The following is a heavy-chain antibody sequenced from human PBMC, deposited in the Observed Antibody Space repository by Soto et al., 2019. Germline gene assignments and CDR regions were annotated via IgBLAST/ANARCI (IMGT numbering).Heavy chain of an antibody. V-gene: IGHV4-39*01. J-gene: IGHJ4*02. CDR3: AAHDSGGYYAEY. CDR2: IHYSGST. D-gene: IGHD3-22*01. CDR1: GDSVTISDYY. Sequence: QLQLQESGPGLVKPSETLSLTCTVSGDSVTISDYYWGWIRQPPGKGLEWIGSIHYSGSTYYNPSLKSQVTISGDTSKKQCSLKLTSVTAADAAVYYCAAHDSGGYYAEYWGQGTLVTVSA.